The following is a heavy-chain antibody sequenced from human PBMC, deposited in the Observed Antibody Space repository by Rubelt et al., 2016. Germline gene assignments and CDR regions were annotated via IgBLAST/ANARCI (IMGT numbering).Heavy chain of an antibody. CDR1: GGSISSYY. V-gene: IGHV4-59*12. J-gene: IGHJ5*02. CDR3: ARGAAAGPSAYNWFDP. Sequence: QVQLQESGPGLVKPSETLSLTCTVSGGSISSYYWSWIRQPPGKGLEWIGYIYYSGSTNYNPSLKSRVIIAVDTAKNQFSLKLSSVTAADTAVYYCARGAAAGPSAYNWFDPWGQGTLVTVSS. CDR2: IYYSGST. D-gene: IGHD6-13*01.